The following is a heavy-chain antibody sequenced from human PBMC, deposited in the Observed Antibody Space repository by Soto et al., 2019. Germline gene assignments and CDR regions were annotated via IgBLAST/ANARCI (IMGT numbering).Heavy chain of an antibody. J-gene: IGHJ3*02. CDR3: ASQYCSGGSCYAYDAFDI. CDR1: GGSISSYY. V-gene: IGHV4-59*01. CDR2: IYYSGST. Sequence: SETLSLTCTVSGGSISSYYWSWIRQPPGKGLEWIGYIYYSGSTNYNPSLKSRVTISVDTSKNQFSLKLSSVTAADTAVYYCASQYCSGGSCYAYDAFDIWGQGTMVTVSS. D-gene: IGHD2-15*01.